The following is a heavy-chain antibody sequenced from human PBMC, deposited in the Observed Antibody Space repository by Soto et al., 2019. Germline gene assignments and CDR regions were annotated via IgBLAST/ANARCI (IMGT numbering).Heavy chain of an antibody. J-gene: IGHJ2*01. CDR2: IWYDGSNK. Sequence: QVQLVESGGGVVQPGRSLRLSCAASGFTFSSYGMHWVRQAPGKGLEWVAVIWYDGSNKYYADSVKGRFTISRDNSKNTLYLQLNSLRAEDTAVYYCARDADYGGKAEWYFDLGGRGTLVTVSS. V-gene: IGHV3-33*01. D-gene: IGHD4-17*01. CDR3: ARDADYGGKAEWYFDL. CDR1: GFTFSSYG.